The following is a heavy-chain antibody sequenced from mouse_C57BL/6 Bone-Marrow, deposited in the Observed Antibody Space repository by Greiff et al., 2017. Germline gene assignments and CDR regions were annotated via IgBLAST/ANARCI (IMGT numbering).Heavy chain of an antibody. CDR3: SRGVGDESWFAY. J-gene: IGHJ3*01. V-gene: IGHV5-12*01. CDR1: GFTFSDYY. CDR2: ISNGGGST. D-gene: IGHD1-1*01. Sequence: EVKLVESGGGLVQPGGSLKLSCAASGFTFSDYYMYWVRQTPEKRLEWVAYISNGGGSTYYPDTVKGRFTISRDNAKNTLYLQKSRRKSEDTAMYYCSRGVGDESWFAYWGQGTLVTVSA.